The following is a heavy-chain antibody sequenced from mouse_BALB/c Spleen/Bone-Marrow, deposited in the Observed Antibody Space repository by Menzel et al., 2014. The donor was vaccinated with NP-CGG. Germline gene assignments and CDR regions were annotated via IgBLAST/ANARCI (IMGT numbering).Heavy chain of an antibody. Sequence: EVQLQQSGGGLVQPGGSLKLSCAASGFDFSRYWMSWVRQAPGKGLEWIGEINPDSSTINYTPSLKDKFIISRDNAKNTLYLQMSKVRPEDTALYYCARNGYYGYSDYWGQGTTLTVSS. J-gene: IGHJ2*01. CDR3: ARNGYYGYSDY. CDR1: GFDFSRYW. CDR2: INPDSSTI. V-gene: IGHV4-1*02. D-gene: IGHD2-1*01.